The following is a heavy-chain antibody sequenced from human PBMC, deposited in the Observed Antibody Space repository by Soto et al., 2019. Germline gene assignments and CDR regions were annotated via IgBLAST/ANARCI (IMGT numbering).Heavy chain of an antibody. Sequence: LRLSCAASGFTFSSYSMNWVRQAPGKGLEWVSSISSSSSYIYYADSVKGRFTISRDNAKNSLYLQMNSLRAEDTAVYYCARRYCSRTRCHAYGMDVWGQGTTLTVS. V-gene: IGHV3-21*01. CDR3: ARRYCSRTRCHAYGMDV. CDR1: GFTFSSYS. CDR2: ISSSSSYI. J-gene: IGHJ6*02. D-gene: IGHD2-2*01.